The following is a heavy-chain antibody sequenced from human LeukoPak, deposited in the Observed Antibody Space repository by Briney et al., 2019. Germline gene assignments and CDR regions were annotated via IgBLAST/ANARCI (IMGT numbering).Heavy chain of an antibody. CDR1: GGSISSYY. CDR2: IYHSGNT. Sequence: KPSETLSLTCTVSGGSISSYYWSWIRQPPGKGLEWIGNIYHSGNTYYNPSLKSRVAMSVDTSKNQFSLKLSSVTAADTAVYYCARRPNTGTYYFDYWGQGTLVTVSS. J-gene: IGHJ4*02. V-gene: IGHV4-59*04. CDR3: ARRPNTGTYYFDY. D-gene: IGHD6-13*01.